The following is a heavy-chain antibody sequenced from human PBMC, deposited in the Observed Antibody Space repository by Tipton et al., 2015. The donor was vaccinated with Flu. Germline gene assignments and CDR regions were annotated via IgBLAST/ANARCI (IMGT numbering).Heavy chain of an antibody. CDR2: IYYSGST. Sequence: LRLSCTVSGGSISSYYWSWIRQPPGKGLEWIGYIYYSGSTNYNPSLKSRVTISVDTSKNQFSLKLSSETAADTAVYYCAEGYCSGGSCYLSYWGQGTLVTVSS. CDR3: AEGYCSGGSCYLSY. CDR1: GGSISSYY. J-gene: IGHJ4*02. D-gene: IGHD2-15*01. V-gene: IGHV4-59*01.